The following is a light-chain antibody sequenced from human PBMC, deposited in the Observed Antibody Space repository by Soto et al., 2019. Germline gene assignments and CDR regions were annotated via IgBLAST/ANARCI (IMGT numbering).Light chain of an antibody. CDR1: QSISSH. CDR2: GAS. V-gene: IGKV3-11*01. Sequence: EIVMTQSPATLSVSPGERATLSCRASQSISSHLAWYQQKPGQAPRLFIFGASTRATGIPARFSGSGSGTDFTLTISSLEPEDFAVYYCQQRSNWPWTFGQGTKVDIK. J-gene: IGKJ1*01. CDR3: QQRSNWPWT.